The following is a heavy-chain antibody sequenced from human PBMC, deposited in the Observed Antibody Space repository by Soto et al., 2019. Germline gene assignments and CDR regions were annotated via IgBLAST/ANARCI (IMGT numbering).Heavy chain of an antibody. CDR2: LSGSGYST. J-gene: IGHJ4*02. D-gene: IGHD3-3*01. CDR3: ATGLEWLFPGDY. V-gene: IGHV3-23*01. CDR1: GFTFSSYA. Sequence: EVQLLESGGGLVQPGGSLRLSCAASGFTFSSYAMTWVRQAPGKGLEWVSTLSGSGYSTYYADSVKGRFTISSDNSKNTLYLQMNSLRAEDTAVYYCATGLEWLFPGDYWGQGTLVTVSS.